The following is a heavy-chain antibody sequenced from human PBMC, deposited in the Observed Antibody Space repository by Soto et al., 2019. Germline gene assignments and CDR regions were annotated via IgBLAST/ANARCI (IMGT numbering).Heavy chain of an antibody. D-gene: IGHD3-9*01. CDR3: ARGVGDDILTGYCLDP. CDR1: GFTFSSYG. Sequence: PGGSLRLSCAASGFTFSSYGMHWVRQAPGKGLEWVAVIWYDGSNKYYADSVKGRFTISRDNSKNTLYLQMNSLRAEDTAVYYCARGVGDDILTGYCLDPWGQGTLVTVSS. CDR2: IWYDGSNK. V-gene: IGHV3-33*01. J-gene: IGHJ5*02.